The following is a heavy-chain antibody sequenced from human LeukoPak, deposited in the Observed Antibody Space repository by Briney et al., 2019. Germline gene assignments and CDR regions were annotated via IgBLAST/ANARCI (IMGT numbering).Heavy chain of an antibody. Sequence: GGAPRLLCAASGVTASSSYMSWGRPAPGEGLEWVSVIYSGGSTYYADSVKGRFTISRDNSKNTLYLQMNSLRVEDTAFYYCARVSQWLLDHWGQGTLVFVSS. CDR2: IYSGGST. J-gene: IGHJ4*02. CDR3: ARVSQWLLDH. D-gene: IGHD6-19*01. V-gene: IGHV3-53*01. CDR1: GVTASSSY.